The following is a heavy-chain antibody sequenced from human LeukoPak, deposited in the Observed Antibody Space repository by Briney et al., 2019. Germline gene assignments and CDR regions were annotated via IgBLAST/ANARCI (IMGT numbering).Heavy chain of an antibody. D-gene: IGHD3-10*01. CDR2: INHSGST. CDR3: ARAMFTMVRGFHIDY. Sequence: SETLSLTCAVYGGSFSGYYWSWIRQPPGKGLEWIGEINHSGSTNYNPSLKSRVTISVDTSKNQFSLKLSSVTAAGTAVYYCARAMFTMVRGFHIDYWGQGTLVTVSS. CDR1: GGSFSGYY. J-gene: IGHJ4*02. V-gene: IGHV4-34*01.